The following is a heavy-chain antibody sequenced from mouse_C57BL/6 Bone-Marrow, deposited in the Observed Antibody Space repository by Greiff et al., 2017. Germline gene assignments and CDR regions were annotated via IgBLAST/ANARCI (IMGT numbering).Heavy chain of an antibody. CDR3: ARGGFAY. CDR2: INPGCGGT. V-gene: IGHV1-54*01. CDR1: GYAFTNYL. Sequence: QVQLKESGAELVRPGTSVKVSCKASGYAFTNYLIEWVKQRPGQGLEWIGVINPGCGGTNYNEKFKGKATLTADKSSSTAYMQLSSLTSEDSAVYFCARGGFAYWGQGTLVTVSA. J-gene: IGHJ3*01.